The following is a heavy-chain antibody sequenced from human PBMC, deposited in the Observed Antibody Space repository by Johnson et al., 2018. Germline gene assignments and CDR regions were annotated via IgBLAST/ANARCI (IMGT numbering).Heavy chain of an antibody. CDR1: GFTFSSYG. J-gene: IGHJ6*02. D-gene: IGHD3-9*01. CDR2: IWYDGSNK. CDR3: ARADYDILTGYQYGMDV. V-gene: IGHV3-33*08. Sequence: VQLVESGGGVVQPGRSLRLSCGASGFTFSSYGMHWVRQAPGKGLEWVAVIWYDGSNKYYADSVKGRFTISRDNSKNTLYLQMTSLRAEETAVYFCARADYDILTGYQYGMDVCGQGTTVTVSS.